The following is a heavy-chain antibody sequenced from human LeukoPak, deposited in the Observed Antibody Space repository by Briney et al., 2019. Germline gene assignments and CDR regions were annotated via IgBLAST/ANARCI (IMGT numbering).Heavy chain of an antibody. V-gene: IGHV1-46*01. D-gene: IGHD6-13*01. CDR2: INISGGST. CDR3: AKETASAAAGTFDY. Sequence: ASVKVSCKASGYTFTSYGITWVRQAPGQGLEWMGIINISGGSTSYAQEFQGRITMTRDMSTSTVYMEVSSLRSEDTAVYYCAKETASAAAGTFDYWGQGTLVIVSS. CDR1: GYTFTSYG. J-gene: IGHJ4*02.